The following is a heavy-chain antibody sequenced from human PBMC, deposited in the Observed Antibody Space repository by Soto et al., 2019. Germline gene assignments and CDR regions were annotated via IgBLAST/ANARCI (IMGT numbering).Heavy chain of an antibody. J-gene: IGHJ6*03. CDR3: ARAASGYSGYDFYYYYYMDV. Sequence: SETLSLTCTVSGGSISSYYWSWIRQPPGKGLEWIGYIYYSGSTNYNPSLKSRVTISVDTSKNQFSLKLSSVTAADTAVYYCARAASGYSGYDFYYYYYMDVWGKGTTVTVSS. CDR1: GGSISSYY. D-gene: IGHD5-12*01. CDR2: IYYSGST. V-gene: IGHV4-59*01.